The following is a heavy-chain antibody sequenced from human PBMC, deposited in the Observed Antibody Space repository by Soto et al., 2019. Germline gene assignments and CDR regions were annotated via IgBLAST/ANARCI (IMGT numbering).Heavy chain of an antibody. V-gene: IGHV4-30-2*01. CDR1: GGSISSGGYS. J-gene: IGHJ4*02. Sequence: QLQLQESGSGLVKPSQTLSLTCAVSGGSISSGGYSWSWIRQPPGKGLEWIGYIYHSGSTYYNPSLKSRVTISVDRSKNQFSLKLSSVTAADTAVYYCARGGDFDWLSNYYFDYGGQGTLVTVSS. CDR3: ARGGDFDWLSNYYFDY. D-gene: IGHD3-9*01. CDR2: IYHSGST.